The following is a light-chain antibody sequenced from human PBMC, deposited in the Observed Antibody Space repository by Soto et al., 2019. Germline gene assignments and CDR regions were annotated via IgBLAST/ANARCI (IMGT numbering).Light chain of an antibody. J-gene: IGKJ1*01. CDR3: HQYNFWPT. V-gene: IGKV3-11*01. Sequence: EIVLTQSPATLSLSPGERATLSFRASQSVSNFLAWYQQIPGQAPSLLIYDASNRATGIPARFSGSGSGTDFTLTISSLEPEDFAVYFCHQYNFWPTFGQGTKVDIK. CDR1: QSVSNF. CDR2: DAS.